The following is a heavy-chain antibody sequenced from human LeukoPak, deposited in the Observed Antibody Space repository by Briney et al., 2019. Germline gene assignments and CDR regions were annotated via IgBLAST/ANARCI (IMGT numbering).Heavy chain of an antibody. CDR2: IRYDGSYK. CDR1: GFTFSSYG. J-gene: IGHJ4*02. V-gene: IGHV3-30*02. Sequence: PGGSLRLSCAASGFTFSSYGMHWVRQAPGKGLDWVAFIRYDGSYKYYADSLKGRFTISRDNAKNSLYLQMNSLRAEDTAVYYCARDRGGYYFDYWGQGTLVTVSS. CDR3: ARDRGGYYFDY. D-gene: IGHD3-16*01.